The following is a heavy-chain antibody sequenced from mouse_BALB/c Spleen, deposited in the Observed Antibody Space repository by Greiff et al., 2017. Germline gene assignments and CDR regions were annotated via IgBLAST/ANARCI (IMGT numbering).Heavy chain of an antibody. J-gene: IGHJ4*01. Sequence: EVHLVESGGGLVQPGGSRKLSCAASGFTFSSFGMHWVRQAPEKGLEWVAYISSGSSTIYYADTVKGRFTLSRDNPKNTLFLQMTSLRSEDTAMYYGARSRSNYDAMDYWGQGTSVTVSS. CDR1: GFTFSSFG. V-gene: IGHV5-17*02. CDR3: ARSRSNYDAMDY. CDR2: ISSGSSTI. D-gene: IGHD2-5*01.